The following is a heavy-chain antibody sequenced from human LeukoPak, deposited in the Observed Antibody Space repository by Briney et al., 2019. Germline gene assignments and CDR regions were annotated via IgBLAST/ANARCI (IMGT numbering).Heavy chain of an antibody. Sequence: SETLSLTCTVSGGSISSYYWSWIRQPPGKGLEWIGYIYYSGSTNYNPSLKSRVTISVDTSKNQFSLKLSSVTAADTAVYYCARVSGSGSSHLDYYYGMDVWGQGTTVTVSS. J-gene: IGHJ6*02. CDR3: ARVSGSGSSHLDYYYGMDV. V-gene: IGHV4-59*01. CDR2: IYYSGST. D-gene: IGHD1-26*01. CDR1: GGSISSYY.